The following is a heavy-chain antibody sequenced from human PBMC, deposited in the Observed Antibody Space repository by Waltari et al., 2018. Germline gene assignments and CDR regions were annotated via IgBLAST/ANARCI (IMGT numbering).Heavy chain of an antibody. Sequence: QVQLQQWGAGLLKPSETLSLTCAVYGGSFSGYYWSWIRQPPGKGLEWIGEINHSGSTNYNPSLKSRVTITRNTSISTAYMELSSLRSEDTAVYYCAREASAPYDFWSGPEESYYYYYGMDVWGQGTTVTVSS. J-gene: IGHJ6*02. CDR1: GGSFSGYY. CDR3: AREASAPYDFWSGPEESYYYYYGMDV. V-gene: IGHV4-34*01. CDR2: INHSGST. D-gene: IGHD3-3*01.